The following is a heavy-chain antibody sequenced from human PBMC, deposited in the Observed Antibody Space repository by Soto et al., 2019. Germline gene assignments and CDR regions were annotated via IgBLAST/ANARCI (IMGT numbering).Heavy chain of an antibody. V-gene: IGHV1-18*01. CDR1: GYTFTTYG. D-gene: IGHD4-4*01. J-gene: IGHJ4*02. CDR3: ARTVSGEYFDY. CDR2: ISPYNGDT. Sequence: QVQLVQSGAEVQKPGASVKVSCEASGYTFTTYGISWVRQAPGQGLEWMAWISPYNGDTNFAQKFQGRVTMTTDTSTSTVYMGLRSLRSDDTAVYYCARTVSGEYFDYWGQGTLVTVSS.